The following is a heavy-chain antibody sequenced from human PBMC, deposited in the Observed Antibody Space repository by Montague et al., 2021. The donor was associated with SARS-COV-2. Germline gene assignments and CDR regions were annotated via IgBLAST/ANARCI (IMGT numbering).Heavy chain of an antibody. CDR2: IHHGGST. J-gene: IGHJ6*03. V-gene: IGHV4-34*01. Sequence: SETLSLTCAVYGGSFSTYSWNWIRQPPGKGLEWIGDIHHGGSTNYNPSLKSRVTISVDTSKNQFSLKLTSVAAADTAVYYCARLGDGVVPSPILGVGPYYAYDDFDVWGKGTTVTVSS. CDR3: ARLGDGVVPSPILGVGPYYAYDDFDV. D-gene: IGHD2-15*01. CDR1: GGSFSTYS.